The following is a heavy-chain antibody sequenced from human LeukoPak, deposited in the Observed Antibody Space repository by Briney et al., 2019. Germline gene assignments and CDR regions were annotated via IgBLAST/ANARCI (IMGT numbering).Heavy chain of an antibody. CDR3: AREGDSRTTGGYFDY. D-gene: IGHD1-7*01. CDR2: ISYDGSNK. Sequence: GGSLRLSCAASGFTFSSYAMHWVRQAPGKGLEWVAVISYDGSNKYYADSVKGRFTISRDNSKNTLYLQMNSLRAEDTAVYYCAREGDSRTTGGYFDYWGQGTLVTVSS. CDR1: GFTFSSYA. J-gene: IGHJ4*02. V-gene: IGHV3-30-3*01.